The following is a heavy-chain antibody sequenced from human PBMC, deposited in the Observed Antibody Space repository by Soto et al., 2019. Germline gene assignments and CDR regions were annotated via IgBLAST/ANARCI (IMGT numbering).Heavy chain of an antibody. CDR2: INPNSGGT. J-gene: IGHJ6*02. Sequence: AAVKVSCKACGYTFTGYYMHWVRQAPGQGLEWMGWINPNSGGTNYAQKFQRWVTMTRDTSISTACMELSRLRSDDTAVYYCAVTLVQAARSYYGMDLWGQGTTVTVSS. CDR3: AVTLVQAARSYYGMDL. CDR1: GYTFTGYY. V-gene: IGHV1-2*04. D-gene: IGHD2-2*01.